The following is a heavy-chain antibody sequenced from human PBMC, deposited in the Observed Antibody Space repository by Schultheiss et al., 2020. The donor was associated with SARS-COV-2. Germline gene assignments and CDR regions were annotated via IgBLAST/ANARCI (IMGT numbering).Heavy chain of an antibody. CDR3: ARDLRLGIAVAGNTRGVDY. CDR2: ISSSSSYM. J-gene: IGHJ4*02. D-gene: IGHD6-19*01. CDR1: GFTFSSYS. Sequence: GGSLRLSCAASGFTFSSYSMNWVRQAPGKGLEWVSSISSSSSYMYYADSVKGRFTISRDNAKNSLYLQMNSLRAEDTAVYYCARDLRLGIAVAGNTRGVDYWGQGTLVTVSS. V-gene: IGHV3-21*01.